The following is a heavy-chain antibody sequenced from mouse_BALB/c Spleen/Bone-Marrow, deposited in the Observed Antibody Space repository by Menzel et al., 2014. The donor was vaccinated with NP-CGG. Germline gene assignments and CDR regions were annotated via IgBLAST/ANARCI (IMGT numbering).Heavy chain of an antibody. CDR2: VSTGSTII. J-gene: IGHJ2*01. V-gene: IGHV5-17*02. D-gene: IGHD2-1*01. Sequence: EVQVVESGGGLVQPGGSRKLSCAASGFTFSNFGMHWFRQSPEKGLEWVAFVSTGSTIIYYADTVNGRFTISRDNPENTLFLQMTSLRSEDTAIYYCARSHFYGNYFDYWGQGTTLTVSS. CDR1: GFTFSNFG. CDR3: ARSHFYGNYFDY.